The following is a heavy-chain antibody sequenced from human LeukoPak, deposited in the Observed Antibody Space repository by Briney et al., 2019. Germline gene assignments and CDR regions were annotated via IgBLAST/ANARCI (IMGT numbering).Heavy chain of an antibody. Sequence: PSETLSLTCTVSGGSISSSSYYWGWIRQPPGKGLEWIGSIYYSGSTYYNPSLKSRVTISVDTSKNQFPLKLSSVTAADTAVYYCARHSTRYCSSTSCYGDWFDPWGQGTLVTVSS. D-gene: IGHD2-2*01. J-gene: IGHJ5*02. CDR2: IYYSGST. CDR3: ARHSTRYCSSTSCYGDWFDP. CDR1: GGSISSSSYY. V-gene: IGHV4-39*01.